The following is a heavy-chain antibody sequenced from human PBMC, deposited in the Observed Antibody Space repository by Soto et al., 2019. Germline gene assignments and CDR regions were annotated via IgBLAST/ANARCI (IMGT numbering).Heavy chain of an antibody. CDR2: ISAYDANT. Sequence: ASVKVSCKASGYTFTSYGISWVRQAPGQGLEWMGWISAYDANTNYAQKLQGRVTMTTDTSTGTAYMELRSLRSDDTAVYYCARDSVGATTYYYYGMDVWGQGTTVTVSS. J-gene: IGHJ6*02. V-gene: IGHV1-18*01. D-gene: IGHD1-26*01. CDR1: GYTFTSYG. CDR3: ARDSVGATTYYYYGMDV.